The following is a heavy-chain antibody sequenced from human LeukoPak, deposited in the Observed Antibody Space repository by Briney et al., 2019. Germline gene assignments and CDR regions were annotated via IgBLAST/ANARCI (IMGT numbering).Heavy chain of an antibody. J-gene: IGHJ2*01. CDR2: FDPEDGET. CDR1: GYTLTELS. D-gene: IGHD4-17*01. CDR3: ATDFYGDTYWYFDL. V-gene: IGHV1-24*01. Sequence: ASVKVSCKVSGYTLTELSMHWVRQAPGKGLEWMGGFDPEDGETIYAQKFQGRVTMTEDTSTDTAYMELSSLRSEDTAVYYCATDFYGDTYWYFDLRGRGTLVTVSS.